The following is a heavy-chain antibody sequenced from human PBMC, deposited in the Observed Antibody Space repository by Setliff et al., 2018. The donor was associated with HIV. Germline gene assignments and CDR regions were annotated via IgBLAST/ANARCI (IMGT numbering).Heavy chain of an antibody. D-gene: IGHD6-13*01. Sequence: PSETLSLTCAVSGGSISSSNWWSWVRQPPGKGLEWIGEIYHSGGTNYNPSLKSRVTISLDKSKTHFSLELRSVTAADTAVYYCARGGGYSSSPSLWGQGTLVTVSS. J-gene: IGHJ4*02. CDR3: ARGGGYSSSPSL. CDR1: GGSISSSNW. V-gene: IGHV4-4*02. CDR2: IYHSGGT.